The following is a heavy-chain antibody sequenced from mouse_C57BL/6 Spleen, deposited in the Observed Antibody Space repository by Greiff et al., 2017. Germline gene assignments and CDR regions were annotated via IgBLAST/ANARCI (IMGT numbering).Heavy chain of an antibody. J-gene: IGHJ2*01. CDR2: IDPSDSYT. V-gene: IGHV1-69*01. CDR3: ARRRWVYYLDY. CDR1: GYTFTSYW. D-gene: IGHD2-3*01. Sequence: QVQLQQPGAELVMPGASVKLSCKASGYTFTSYWMHWVKQRPGQGLEWIGEIDPSDSYTNYNQKFKGKSTLTGDTSSSTAYMQLSSLTSEASAVYYCARRRWVYYLDYWGQGTTLTVSS.